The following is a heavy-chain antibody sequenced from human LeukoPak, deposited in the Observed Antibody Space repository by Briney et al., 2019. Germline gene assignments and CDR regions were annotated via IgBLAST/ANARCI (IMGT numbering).Heavy chain of an antibody. CDR3: ASRLGWFDP. V-gene: IGHV3-48*04. CDR2: ISSSSSTI. CDR1: GFTFSSYS. Sequence: PGRSLRLSCAASGFTFSSYSMNWVRQAPGKGLEWVSYISSSSSTIYYADSVKGRFTISRDNAKNSLYLQMNSLRAEDTAVYYCASRLGWFDPWGQGTLVTVSS. J-gene: IGHJ5*02. D-gene: IGHD7-27*01.